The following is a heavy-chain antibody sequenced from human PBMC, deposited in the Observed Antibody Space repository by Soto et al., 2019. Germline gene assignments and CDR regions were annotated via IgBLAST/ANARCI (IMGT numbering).Heavy chain of an antibody. V-gene: IGHV1-69*13. J-gene: IGHJ4*02. D-gene: IGHD2-21*02. CDR3: ARGSDLNPQDY. CDR2: IIPIFATA. Sequence: SVKVSCQASGGTFSSYAISWVRQAPGQGLEWMGGIIPIFATANYAQKFQGRVTITADEFTRTAYMELRSLRSEDTAVYYCARGSDLNPQDYWGQGTLVTVSS. CDR1: GGTFSSYA.